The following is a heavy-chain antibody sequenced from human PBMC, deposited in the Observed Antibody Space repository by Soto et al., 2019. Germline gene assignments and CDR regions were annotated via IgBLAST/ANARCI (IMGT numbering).Heavy chain of an antibody. D-gene: IGHD3-10*01. V-gene: IGHV4-59*08. CDR3: ARHTPGAPFDY. CDR2: IYYSGST. Sequence: SETPALTCTVSGGSISSYYWSWIRQPPGKGLEWIGYIYYSGSTNYNPSLKSRVTISVDTSKNQFSLKLSSVTAADTAVYYCARHTPGAPFDYWGQGTLVTVSS. J-gene: IGHJ4*02. CDR1: GGSISSYY.